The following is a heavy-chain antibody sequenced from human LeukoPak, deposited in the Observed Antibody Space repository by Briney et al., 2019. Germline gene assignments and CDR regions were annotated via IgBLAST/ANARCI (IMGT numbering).Heavy chain of an antibody. D-gene: IGHD4-11*01. V-gene: IGHV1-2*02. J-gene: IGHJ3*02. Sequence: ASVKVSCKASGCTFTAYYMHWMRQVPGQGLEWMGWINPNSGGTNYAEKFQGRVTMTRDTSISTAYMELSRLRSDDTAIYYCTRDPRTTKNAFDIWGQGTMVTVSS. CDR2: INPNSGGT. CDR3: TRDPRTTKNAFDI. CDR1: GCTFTAYY.